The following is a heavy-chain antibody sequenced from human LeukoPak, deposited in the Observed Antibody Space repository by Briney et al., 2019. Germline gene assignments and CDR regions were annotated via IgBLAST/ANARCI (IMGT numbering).Heavy chain of an antibody. CDR3: ARVNVLRFLAGAFDI. D-gene: IGHD3-3*01. CDR1: GYTFTGYY. CDR2: INPNSGGT. V-gene: IGHV1-2*02. J-gene: IGHJ3*02. Sequence: GASVKVSCKASGYTFTGYYMHWVRQAPGQGLEWMGWINPNSGGTNYAQKFQGRVTMTRDTSISTAYMELSRLRSDDTAVYYCARVNVLRFLAGAFDIWGQGTMVTVSS.